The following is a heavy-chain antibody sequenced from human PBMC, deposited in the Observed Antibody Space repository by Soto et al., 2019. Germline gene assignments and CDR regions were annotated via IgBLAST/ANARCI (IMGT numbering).Heavy chain of an antibody. D-gene: IGHD6-13*01. Sequence: SETLSLTCAVYGGSFSGYYWSWIRQPPGKGLEWIGEINHSGSTNYNPSLKSRVTKSVDTSKNQFSLKLSSVTAADMAVFYCSSIAAAGPNLYYYYYGMDVWGQGTTVTVSS. CDR1: GGSFSGYY. CDR3: SSIAAAGPNLYYYYYGMDV. J-gene: IGHJ6*02. V-gene: IGHV4-34*01. CDR2: INHSGST.